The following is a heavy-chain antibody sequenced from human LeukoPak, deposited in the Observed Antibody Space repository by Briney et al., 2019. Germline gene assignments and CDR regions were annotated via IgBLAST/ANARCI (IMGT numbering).Heavy chain of an antibody. D-gene: IGHD6-13*01. V-gene: IGHV1-18*01. J-gene: IGHJ5*02. CDR1: GYTFTSYG. CDR3: ARDLIAAAGTYNWFDP. Sequence: ASVKVSCKASGYTFTSYGISWVRQAPGQGLEWMGWISAYSGNTNYAQKLQGRVTMTTDTSTSTAYMELRSLRSDDTAVYYCARDLIAAAGTYNWFDPWGQGTLVTVSS. CDR2: ISAYSGNT.